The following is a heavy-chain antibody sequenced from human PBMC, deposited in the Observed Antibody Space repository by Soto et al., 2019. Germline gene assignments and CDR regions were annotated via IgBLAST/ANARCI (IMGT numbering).Heavy chain of an antibody. V-gene: IGHV4-30-2*01. CDR1: GGSISSGGYS. CDR2: IYHSGST. J-gene: IGHJ4*02. D-gene: IGHD3-10*01. Sequence: PSETLSLTCAVSGGSISSGGYSWSWIRQPPGKGLEWIGYIYHSGSTYYNPSLKSRVTISVDRSKNQFSLKPSSVTAADTAVYYCAREAPGVGRFYFDYWGQGTLVTVSS. CDR3: AREAPGVGRFYFDY.